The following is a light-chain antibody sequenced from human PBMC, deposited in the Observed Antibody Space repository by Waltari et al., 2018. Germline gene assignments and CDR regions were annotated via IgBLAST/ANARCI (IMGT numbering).Light chain of an antibody. Sequence: YVVTQPPSVSVAPGKTATLTCGGENIESKSVTWYQQKPGQAPILVIFYDSDRPSGFPELCPGSNSGNTATLTISGVEAGDEADYHCQVWDDTTNSGVFGGGTRLTVL. J-gene: IGLJ3*02. CDR1: NIESKS. CDR2: YDS. CDR3: QVWDDTTNSGV. V-gene: IGLV3-21*04.